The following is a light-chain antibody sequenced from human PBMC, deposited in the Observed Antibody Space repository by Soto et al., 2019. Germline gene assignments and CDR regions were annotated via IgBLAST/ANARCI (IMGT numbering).Light chain of an antibody. CDR2: DAS. V-gene: IGKV3-20*01. J-gene: IGKJ4*01. CDR1: ENLARNY. CDR3: QQYDTSPLA. Sequence: MLLTQSPGTLSLPPVESATLSFRASENLARNYLAWFQQRPGQAPRLLIYDASTRATGIPDRFSGSGSGTDFTLTISSLEAEDFAVYFCQQYDTSPLAFGGGTKVDIK.